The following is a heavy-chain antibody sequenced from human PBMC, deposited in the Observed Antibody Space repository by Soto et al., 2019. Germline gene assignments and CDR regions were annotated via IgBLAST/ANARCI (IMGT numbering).Heavy chain of an antibody. CDR2: ISGSGGST. CDR3: AKDRGSSSWFYYFDY. D-gene: IGHD6-13*01. Sequence: EVQLLESGGGLVQPGGSLRLSCAASGFTFSSYAMSWVRQGPGKGLEWVSGISGSGGSTYYADSVKGRFTISRDNSKNALYLQMNSLRAEDTAIYYCAKDRGSSSWFYYFDYWGQGTLITVSS. V-gene: IGHV3-23*01. J-gene: IGHJ4*02. CDR1: GFTFSSYA.